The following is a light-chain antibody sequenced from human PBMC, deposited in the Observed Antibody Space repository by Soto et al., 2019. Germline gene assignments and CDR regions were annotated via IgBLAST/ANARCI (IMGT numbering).Light chain of an antibody. CDR3: QQYDYSRT. CDR2: DVS. Sequence: DIQMTQSPSTLSASVGDSVTITCRASQSVTASLAWYQQKPGEAPKLLIYDVSNLETGVPSRFSGSGSGTEFSLTIRSLQPDDFATYYRQQYDYSRTFGQGTKVEIK. J-gene: IGKJ1*01. V-gene: IGKV1-5*01. CDR1: QSVTAS.